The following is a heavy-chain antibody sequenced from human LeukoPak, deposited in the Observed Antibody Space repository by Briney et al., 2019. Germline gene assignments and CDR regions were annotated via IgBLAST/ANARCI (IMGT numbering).Heavy chain of an antibody. D-gene: IGHD6-13*01. V-gene: IGHV1-18*01. CDR2: ISAYNGNT. CDR3: ARDLSRGSSGWYVKDQNWFDP. CDR1: GYTFTSYG. Sequence: ASVKVSCTASGYTFTSYGISWVRQAPGQGLEWMGWISAYNGNTNYAQKLQGRVTMTTDTSTSTAYMELRSLRSDDTAVYYCARDLSRGSSGWYVKDQNWFDPWGQGTLVTVSS. J-gene: IGHJ5*02.